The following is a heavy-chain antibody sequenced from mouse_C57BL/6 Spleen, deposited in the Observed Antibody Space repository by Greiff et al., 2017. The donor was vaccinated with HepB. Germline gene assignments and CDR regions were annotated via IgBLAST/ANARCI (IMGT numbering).Heavy chain of an antibody. CDR2: ISGGGGNT. J-gene: IGHJ3*01. CDR3: ASHYYGSSYGAY. CDR1: GFTFSSYT. Sequence: EVHLVESGGGLVKPGGSLKLSCAASGFTFSSYTMSWVRQTPEKRLEWVATISGGGGNTYYPDSVKGRFTISRDNAKNTLYLQMSSLRSEDTALYYCASHYYGSSYGAYWGQGTLVTVSA. V-gene: IGHV5-9*01. D-gene: IGHD1-1*01.